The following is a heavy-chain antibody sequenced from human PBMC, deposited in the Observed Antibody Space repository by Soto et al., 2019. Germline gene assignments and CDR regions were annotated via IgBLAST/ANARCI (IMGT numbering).Heavy chain of an antibody. CDR3: ARANSYGYGLRVDAFDI. V-gene: IGHV4-59*01. D-gene: IGHD5-18*01. Sequence: QVQLQESGPGLVKPSETLSLTCTVSGGSISSYYWSWIRQPPGKGLEWIGYIYYSGSTNYNPSLRSRVTISVDTSKNQFSLKLSSVTAADTAVYYGARANSYGYGLRVDAFDIWGQGTMVTVSS. CDR2: IYYSGST. J-gene: IGHJ3*02. CDR1: GGSISSYY.